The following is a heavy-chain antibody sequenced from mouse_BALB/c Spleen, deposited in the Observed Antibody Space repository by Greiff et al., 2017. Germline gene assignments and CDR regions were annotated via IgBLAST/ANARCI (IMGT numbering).Heavy chain of an antibody. CDR1: GFSLTSYG. D-gene: IGHD2-4*01. CDR3: ARGVSYDYDPGIAY. V-gene: IGHV2-4-1*01. Sequence: VQLQQSGPGLVQPSQSLSITCTASGFSLTSYGVHWVRQSPGKGLEWLGVIWSGGSTDYNAAFISRLSISKDNSKSQVFFKMNSLQADDTAIYYCARGVSYDYDPGIAYWGQGTLVTVSA. J-gene: IGHJ3*01. CDR2: IWSGGST.